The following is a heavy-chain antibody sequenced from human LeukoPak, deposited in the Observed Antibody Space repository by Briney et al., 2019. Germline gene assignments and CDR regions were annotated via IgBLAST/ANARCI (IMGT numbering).Heavy chain of an antibody. CDR1: GGSISSGSYY. D-gene: IGHD3-22*01. J-gene: IGHJ4*02. V-gene: IGHV4-39*07. CDR2: IYYSGST. Sequence: SETLSLTCTVSGGSISSGSYYWSWIRQPAGKGLEWIGSIYYSGSTYYNPSLKSRVTISVDTSKNQFSLKLSSVTAADTAVYYCVRGYMLTMIVVVITYFDYWGQGTLVTVSS. CDR3: VRGYMLTMIVVVITYFDY.